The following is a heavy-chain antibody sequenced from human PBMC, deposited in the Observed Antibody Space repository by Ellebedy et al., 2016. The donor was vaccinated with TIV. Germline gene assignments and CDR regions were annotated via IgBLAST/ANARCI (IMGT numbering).Heavy chain of an antibody. J-gene: IGHJ4*02. D-gene: IGHD1-14*01. CDR2: ISAYNGNT. Sequence: AASVKVSCKASGYTFTGYYLHWVRQAPGQGLEWMGWISAYNGNTYYAQKLQSRVTLTIDTSTSTAYMELRSLRSDDTALYYCATKGAELTALGFWGQGTLVTVSS. V-gene: IGHV1-18*04. CDR1: GYTFTGYY. CDR3: ATKGAELTALGF.